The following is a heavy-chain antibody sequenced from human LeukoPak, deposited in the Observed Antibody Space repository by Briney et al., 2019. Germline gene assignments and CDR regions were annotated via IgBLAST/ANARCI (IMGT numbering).Heavy chain of an antibody. D-gene: IGHD3-10*02. CDR3: AELGITMIGGV. Sequence: GGSLRLSCAASGFSFRTYTMNWVRQAPGKGLEWVSYISSSGSTIYYADSVKGRFTISRDNAKNSLYLQMNSLRAEDTAVYYCAELGITMIGGVWGKGTTVTISS. CDR2: ISSSGSTI. V-gene: IGHV3-48*04. J-gene: IGHJ6*04. CDR1: GFSFRTYT.